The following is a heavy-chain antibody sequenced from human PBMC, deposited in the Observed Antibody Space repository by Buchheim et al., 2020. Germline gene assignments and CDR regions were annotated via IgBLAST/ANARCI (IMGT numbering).Heavy chain of an antibody. CDR2: ISYDGSNK. CDR1: GFTFSSYG. CDR3: ARDRSYALDV. V-gene: IGHV3-30*03. J-gene: IGHJ6*02. Sequence: QVQLVESGGGVVQPGRSLRLSCAASGFTFSSYGMHWVRQAPGKGLEWVAVISYDGSNKYYADSVKGRFTISRGNAKNTVYLEMNSLRVEDTAVYYCARDRSYALDVWGQGTT.